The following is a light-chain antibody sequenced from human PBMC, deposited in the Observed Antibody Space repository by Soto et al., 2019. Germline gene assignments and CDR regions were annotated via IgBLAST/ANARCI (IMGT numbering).Light chain of an antibody. CDR3: QQYGRSPPNT. CDR2: GAS. V-gene: IGKV3-20*01. CDR1: QSVSSSY. J-gene: IGKJ4*01. Sequence: EIVLTQSPGTLSLSPGERATLSCRASQSVSSSYLAWYQQKPGQAPRLIIYGASSRATGIPDRFSGSVSGTDLTLTIRRLEPEDFAVFYCQQYGRSPPNTFGGGTKVEIK.